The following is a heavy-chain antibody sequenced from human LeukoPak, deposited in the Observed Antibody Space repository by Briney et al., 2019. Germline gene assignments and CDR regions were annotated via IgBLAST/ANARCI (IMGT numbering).Heavy chain of an antibody. Sequence: PWGSLTLSCAPSGFTVSSNYMSWIRQAPGKGLELVSVIYSGGNTFYADSVKGRFTISIDNYKNTLYLQMNILITDDTPVYYSAAKVELRSNAPYFNSWGQGTLVTVSS. V-gene: IGHV3-53*01. CDR3: AAKVELRSNAPYFNS. D-gene: IGHD1-7*01. CDR1: GFTVSSNY. CDR2: IYSGGNT. J-gene: IGHJ4*02.